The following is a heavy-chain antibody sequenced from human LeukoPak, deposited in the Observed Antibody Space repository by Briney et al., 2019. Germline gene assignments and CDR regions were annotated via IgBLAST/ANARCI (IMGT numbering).Heavy chain of an antibody. D-gene: IGHD3-22*01. CDR3: AKDNDYYDSSGYFHLRYMDV. V-gene: IGHV3-23*01. CDR2: ISGSGGST. CDR1: GFTFSRYA. Sequence: GGSLRLSRAASGFTFSRYAMSWVRPAPGKGLEWVLAISGSGGSTYFADSVKGRFTIPRDNSKNTLYLQMNSLRVEDTAVYYCAKDNDYYDSSGYFHLRYMDVWGKGTTVTVSS. J-gene: IGHJ6*03.